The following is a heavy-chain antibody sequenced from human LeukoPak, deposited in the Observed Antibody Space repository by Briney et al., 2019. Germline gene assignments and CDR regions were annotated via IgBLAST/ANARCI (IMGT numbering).Heavy chain of an antibody. CDR3: ARTFDY. V-gene: IGHV3-48*04. J-gene: IGHJ4*02. CDR2: ISSDSNII. CDR1: GFAFSSSS. Sequence: AGGSLRLSCAASGFAFSSSSMNWVRQAPGKGLEWISYISSDSNIIYYADSVKGRFTISRDNAKNALYLQMNSLRAEDTAVYYCARTFDYWGQGTLVTVSS.